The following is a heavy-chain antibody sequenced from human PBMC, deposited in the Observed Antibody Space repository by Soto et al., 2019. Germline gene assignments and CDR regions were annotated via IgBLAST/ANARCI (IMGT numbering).Heavy chain of an antibody. D-gene: IGHD3-22*01. Sequence: QVQLQQWGAGLLKPSETLSLTCAVYGGSFSGYYWSWIRQPPGKGLEWIGEINHSGSTNYNPSLTSRVTRSVDTSKNQFSLKLRSVTAADTAVYYCARDRALTTADSSVDYWGQGTLVTVSS. CDR3: ARDRALTTADSSVDY. J-gene: IGHJ4*02. CDR1: GGSFSGYY. CDR2: INHSGST. V-gene: IGHV4-34*01.